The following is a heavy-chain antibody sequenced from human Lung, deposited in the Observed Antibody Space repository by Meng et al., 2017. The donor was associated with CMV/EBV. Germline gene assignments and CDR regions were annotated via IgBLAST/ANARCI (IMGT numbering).Heavy chain of an antibody. CDR2: IYYSGST. Sequence: GSLRLXCTVSGGSISSSSYYWGWIRQPPGKGLEWIGSIYYSGSTYYNPSLKSRVTISVDTSKNQFSLKLSSVTAADTAVYYCARDRDCSSTSCYDSVFWGQGXLVTVSS. V-gene: IGHV4-39*07. J-gene: IGHJ4*02. CDR1: GGSISSSSYY. D-gene: IGHD2-2*01. CDR3: ARDRDCSSTSCYDSVF.